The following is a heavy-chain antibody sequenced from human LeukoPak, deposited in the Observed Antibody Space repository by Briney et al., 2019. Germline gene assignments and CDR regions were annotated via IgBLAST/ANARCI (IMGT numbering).Heavy chain of an antibody. CDR3: ARAAYYDLWGRKWVGYYYYYMDV. Sequence: SVKVSCKASGGTFSSYAISWVRQAPGQGLEWMGRMIPIFGTANYAQKFQGRVTITTDESTSTACIQLSSLRSEDTAVYYCARAAYYDLWGRKWVGYYYYYMDVLRKGTTVTVSS. CDR1: GGTFSSYA. CDR2: MIPIFGTA. D-gene: IGHD3-3*01. V-gene: IGHV1-69*05. J-gene: IGHJ6*03.